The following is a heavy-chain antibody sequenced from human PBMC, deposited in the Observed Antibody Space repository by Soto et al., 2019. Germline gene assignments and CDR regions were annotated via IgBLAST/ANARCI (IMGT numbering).Heavy chain of an antibody. D-gene: IGHD3-22*01. CDR3: ASIYDSSGYYYGNNWFDP. J-gene: IGHJ5*02. V-gene: IGHV4-59*12. CDR1: GDSINSYY. Sequence: PSETLSLTCTVSGDSINSYYWSWIRQPPGKGLEWIGYIYYSGSTNYNPSLKSRVTISVDTSKNKFSLELSSVTAADTAVYYCASIYDSSGYYYGNNWFDPWGQGTLVTVSS. CDR2: IYYSGST.